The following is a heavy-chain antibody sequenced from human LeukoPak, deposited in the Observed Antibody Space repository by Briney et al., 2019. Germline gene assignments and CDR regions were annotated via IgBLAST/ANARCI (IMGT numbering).Heavy chain of an antibody. CDR2: IIPIFGTA. D-gene: IGHD3-22*01. CDR3: AGTYYYDSSGRDYFDY. Sequence: SGKVSCKASGGTFSSYAISWVRQAPGQGLEWMGGIIPIFGTADYAQKFQGRVTITTDESTSTAYMELSSLRSEDTAVYYCAGTYYYDSSGRDYFDYWGQGTLVTVSS. CDR1: GGTFSSYA. V-gene: IGHV1-69*05. J-gene: IGHJ4*02.